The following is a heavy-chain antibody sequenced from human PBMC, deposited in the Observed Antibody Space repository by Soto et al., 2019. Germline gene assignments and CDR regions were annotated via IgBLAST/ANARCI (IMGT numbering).Heavy chain of an antibody. Sequence: SETLSLTCTVSGGSLSSYYWSWIRQPPGKGLEWIGYIYYSGSTNYNPSLKSRVTISVDTSKNQFSLKLSSVTAADTAVYYCAREIMVVAAEHWFDPWGQGTLVTVSS. CDR3: AREIMVVAAEHWFDP. V-gene: IGHV4-59*01. J-gene: IGHJ5*02. CDR1: GGSLSSYY. CDR2: IYYSGST. D-gene: IGHD2-15*01.